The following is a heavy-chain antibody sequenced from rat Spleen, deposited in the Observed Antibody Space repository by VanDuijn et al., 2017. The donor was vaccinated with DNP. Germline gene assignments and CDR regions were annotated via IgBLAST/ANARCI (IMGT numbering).Heavy chain of an antibody. J-gene: IGHJ3*01. CDR3: ARGYYYDGGYIWFAY. V-gene: IGHV2-6*01. CDR1: GFSLTNYT. D-gene: IGHD1-12*02. CDR2: ISSGGTT. Sequence: QVQLMESGPGLVQPSETLSLTCTVSGFSLTNYTVSWVRQFPGKGLEWIAAISSGGTTYYNSALKSRLSISRDTSKSQVFLKMNSLQTEDTAMYFCARGYYYDGGYIWFAYWGQGTLVTVSS.